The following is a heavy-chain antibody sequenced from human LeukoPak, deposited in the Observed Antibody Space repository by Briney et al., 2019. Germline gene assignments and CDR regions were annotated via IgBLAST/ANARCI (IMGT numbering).Heavy chain of an antibody. Sequence: GGSLRLSCAASRFTFSSYAMSWVRQAPGKGGEWVSGISGSGGSTHYADSLQGRFTISRDNSKNTLYLQMNSLRAEDTALYYFANESPFFDYWGQGTLVTVSS. J-gene: IGHJ4*02. CDR1: RFTFSSYA. V-gene: IGHV3-23*01. CDR2: ISGSGGST. CDR3: ANESPFFDY.